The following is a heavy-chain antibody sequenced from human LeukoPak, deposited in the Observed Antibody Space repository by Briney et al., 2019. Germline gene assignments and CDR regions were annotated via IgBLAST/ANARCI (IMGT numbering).Heavy chain of an antibody. CDR3: ARVAAGLDY. J-gene: IGHJ4*02. Sequence: PGGSPRLSCAASGFTFRNHWMHWVRQAPGRGLVWVSRIKGDGTTTVYADSVKGRFTISRDNAKNTVYLQVNRLQDEDTGVYYCARVAAGLDYWGQGTLVAVSS. V-gene: IGHV3-74*01. D-gene: IGHD1-14*01. CDR2: IKGDGTTT. CDR1: GFTFRNHW.